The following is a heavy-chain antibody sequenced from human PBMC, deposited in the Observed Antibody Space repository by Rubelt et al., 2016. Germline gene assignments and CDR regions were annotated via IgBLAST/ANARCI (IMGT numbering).Heavy chain of an antibody. CDR1: GFTFSSYA. Sequence: GFTFSSYAMHWVRQAPGKGLEWVALISYDGRNKYYTDSLKGRFTISRDNSKNTLYLQMNSLRAEDTAVYYCARGKVAMYSSGWCLDDWGQGTLVTVSS. J-gene: IGHJ4*02. CDR3: ARGKVAMYSSGWCLDD. V-gene: IGHV3-30*04. CDR2: ISYDGRNK. D-gene: IGHD6-19*01.